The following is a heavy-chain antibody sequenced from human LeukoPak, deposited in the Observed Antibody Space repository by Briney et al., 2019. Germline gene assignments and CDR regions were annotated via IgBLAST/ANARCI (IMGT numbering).Heavy chain of an antibody. CDR1: GVSISSYY. Sequence: SETLSLTCTVSGVSISSYYWSWIRQPPGKGLEWIGYIFYSGSTNYNPSLESRVTISVDTSQNQFSLELRFVTATDTAVYYCARHSSAARGWFDPWGQGTLVTVSS. J-gene: IGHJ5*02. V-gene: IGHV4-59*08. CDR2: IFYSGST. D-gene: IGHD3-22*01. CDR3: ARHSSAARGWFDP.